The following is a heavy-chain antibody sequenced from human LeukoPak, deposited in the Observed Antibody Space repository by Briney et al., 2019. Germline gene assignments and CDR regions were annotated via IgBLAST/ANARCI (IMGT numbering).Heavy chain of an antibody. CDR1: GFTFSYYW. Sequence: GGSLRLSCAASGFTFSYYWMTWVRQAPGKGLEWVANIKEDGSENYSVDSVKGRFTISRDNAKNSLYLQMNSLRAEDTAVYYCARDGVSSGWYNDYWGQGTLVTVSS. CDR3: ARDGVSSGWYNDY. V-gene: IGHV3-7*01. D-gene: IGHD6-19*01. CDR2: IKEDGSEN. J-gene: IGHJ4*02.